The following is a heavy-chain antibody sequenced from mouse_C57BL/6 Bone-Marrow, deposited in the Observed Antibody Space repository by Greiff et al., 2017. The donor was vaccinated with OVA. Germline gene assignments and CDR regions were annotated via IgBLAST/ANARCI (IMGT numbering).Heavy chain of an antibody. CDR1: GFTFSSYG. Sequence: EVKLMESGGDLVKPGGSLKLSCAASGFTFSSYGMSWVRQTPAKRLEWVATISSGGSYPYYPDRVKGRFTISRDNAKNTLYLQMSSLKSEDTSMYYCARHPSFAYWGKGTLVTVSS. V-gene: IGHV5-6*01. CDR2: ISSGGSYP. J-gene: IGHJ3*01. CDR3: ARHPSFAY.